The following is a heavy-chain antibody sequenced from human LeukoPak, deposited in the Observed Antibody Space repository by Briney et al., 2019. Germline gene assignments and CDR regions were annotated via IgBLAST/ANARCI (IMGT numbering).Heavy chain of an antibody. Sequence: GGSLRLSCAASGFIVSSNYMTWIRQAPGKGLEWVPVIYSDGKTYYADSVKGRFTISRDNFKNTLYLQMNSLRAEDTAVYYCAREWELQDAFDIWGQGTMVTVSS. CDR3: AREWELQDAFDI. J-gene: IGHJ3*02. CDR2: IYSDGKT. CDR1: GFIVSSNY. D-gene: IGHD1-26*01. V-gene: IGHV3-53*01.